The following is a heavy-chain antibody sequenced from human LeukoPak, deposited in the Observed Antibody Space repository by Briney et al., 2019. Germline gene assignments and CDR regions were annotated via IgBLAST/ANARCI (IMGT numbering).Heavy chain of an antibody. V-gene: IGHV3-15*01. CDR1: GFILSNAW. J-gene: IGHJ4*02. Sequence: GGSLRLSCGGSGFILSNAWMNWVRQAPGKGLEWVGLIISKTDGGTIDYAAPVKGRFTISRDDSKNTLYLQMNSLKTEDTDVYYCTTDRGDYDSWGQGTLVTVSS. CDR2: IISKTDGGTI. D-gene: IGHD5-12*01. CDR3: TTDRGDYDS.